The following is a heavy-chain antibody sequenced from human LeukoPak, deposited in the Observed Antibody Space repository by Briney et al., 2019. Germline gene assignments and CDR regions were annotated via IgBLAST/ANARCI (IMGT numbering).Heavy chain of an antibody. Sequence: SETLSLTCAVYGGSFSGYYWSWIRQPPGKGLEWIGEINHSRSTNYNPSLKSRVTISVDTSKNQFSLKLSSVTAAGTAVYYCAIGYSSFNYWGQGTLVTVSS. CDR1: GGSFSGYY. V-gene: IGHV4-34*01. D-gene: IGHD6-19*01. J-gene: IGHJ4*02. CDR2: INHSRST. CDR3: AIGYSSFNY.